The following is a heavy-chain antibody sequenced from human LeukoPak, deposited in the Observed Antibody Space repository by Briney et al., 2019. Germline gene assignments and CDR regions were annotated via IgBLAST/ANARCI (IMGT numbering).Heavy chain of an antibody. CDR2: FDPEDGET. J-gene: IGHJ3*02. CDR1: GYTLTELS. CDR3: ARYYDYVWGSYRDDAFDI. Sequence: ASVKVSCKVSGYTLTELSMHWVRQAPGKGLEWMGGFDPEDGETIYAQKFQGRVTMTEDTSTDTAYMELSSLRSEDTAVYYCARYYDYVWGSYRDDAFDIWGQGTMVTVSS. D-gene: IGHD3-16*02. V-gene: IGHV1-24*01.